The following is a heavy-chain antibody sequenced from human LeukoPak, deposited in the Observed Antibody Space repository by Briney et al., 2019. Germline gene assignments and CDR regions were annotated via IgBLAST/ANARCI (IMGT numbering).Heavy chain of an antibody. V-gene: IGHV3-15*01. J-gene: IGHJ4*02. CDR2: IISKTEDGTT. CDR3: ITGIRSSYYAY. D-gene: IGHD3-22*01. CDR1: GFTFSHAW. Sequence: GGSLRLSCAASGFTFSHAWMSWVRQAPGKGLEWVGRIISKTEDGTTDYAAPVKGRFTISRDDSKNTLYLQMNSLKTEDTAVYHCITGIRSSYYAYWGQGTLVTVSS.